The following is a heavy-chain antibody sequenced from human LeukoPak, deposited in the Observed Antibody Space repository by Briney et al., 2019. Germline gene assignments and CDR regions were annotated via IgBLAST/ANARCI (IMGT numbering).Heavy chain of an antibody. CDR1: GGSFSGYY. J-gene: IGHJ4*02. CDR2: INHSGST. Sequence: SETLSLTCAVYGGSFSGYYWSWIRQLPGKGLEWIGEINHSGSTNYNPSLKSRVTISVDTSKNQFSLKLSSVTAADTAVYYCARGRQWLVYWGQGTLVTVSS. D-gene: IGHD6-19*01. CDR3: ARGRQWLVY. V-gene: IGHV4-34*01.